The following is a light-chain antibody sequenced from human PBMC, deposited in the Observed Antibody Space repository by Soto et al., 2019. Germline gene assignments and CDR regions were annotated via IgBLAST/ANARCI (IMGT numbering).Light chain of an antibody. V-gene: IGKV3-20*01. J-gene: IGKJ2*01. CDR1: QSVSSN. CDR3: QQYGRSPYT. CDR2: GAS. Sequence: EIVLTQSPGTLSLSPGERASLTCRASQSVSSNLAWYQQKPGQAPRFLIYGASTRATGISDRFSGSGSGTDFTLTISRLESEDFAVYYCQQYGRSPYTFGQGT.